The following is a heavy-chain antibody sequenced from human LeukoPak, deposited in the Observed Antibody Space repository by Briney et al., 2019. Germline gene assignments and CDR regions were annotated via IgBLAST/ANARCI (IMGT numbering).Heavy chain of an antibody. D-gene: IGHD3-10*01. CDR3: AKDVRGVIMSGGYYFDY. CDR2: ICGRGRTM. J-gene: IGHJ4*02. Sequence: GGSLRLSCAASGFTFSGYEMNWVRQAPGKGLEWISYICGRGRTMYYADSAKGRFTISRDNSKNTVHLQMNSLRAEDTAVYYCAKDVRGVIMSGGYYFDYWGQGTLVTVSS. V-gene: IGHV3-48*03. CDR1: GFTFSGYE.